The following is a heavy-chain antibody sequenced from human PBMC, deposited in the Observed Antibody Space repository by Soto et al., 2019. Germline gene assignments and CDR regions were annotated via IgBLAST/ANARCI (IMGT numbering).Heavy chain of an antibody. CDR1: GYTFTSYD. CDR3: ARTLYGDNGDY. J-gene: IGHJ4*02. CDR2: MNPNSSNT. Sequence: QVQLVQSGAEVKKPGASVKVSCKASGYTFTSYDINWVRQATGQGREWMGWMNPNSSNTGYAQKSQDRVTMTRNTSISTAYMELSSLRSEDPAVYYCARTLYGDNGDYWGQATLVTVSS. D-gene: IGHD4-17*01. V-gene: IGHV1-8*01.